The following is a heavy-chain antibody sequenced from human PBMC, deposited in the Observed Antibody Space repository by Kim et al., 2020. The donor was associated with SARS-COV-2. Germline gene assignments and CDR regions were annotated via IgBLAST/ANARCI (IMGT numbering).Heavy chain of an antibody. V-gene: IGHV1-2*02. CDR1: GYTFTGYY. CDR2: INPNSGGT. D-gene: IGHD6-19*01. CDR3: ARAPASYSSGWLYYFDY. Sequence: ASVKVSCKASGYTFTGYYMHWVRQAPGQGLEWMGWINPNSGGTNYAQKFQGRVTMTRDTSISTAYMELSRLRSDDMAVYYCARAPASYSSGWLYYFDYWGQGTLVTVSS. J-gene: IGHJ4*02.